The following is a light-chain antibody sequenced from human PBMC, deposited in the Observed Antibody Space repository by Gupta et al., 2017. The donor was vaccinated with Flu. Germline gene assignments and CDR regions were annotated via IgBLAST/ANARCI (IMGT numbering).Light chain of an antibody. CDR2: DVS. CDR1: QSVTSGY. CDR3: QQYGNSLT. J-gene: IGKJ4*01. V-gene: IGKV3-20*01. Sequence: GTRSLAPGERATVSGRARQSVTSGYLAWYQQKPGQAPRLLIFDVSSRATGIPHRFSGRGSGTDFTLTISRLEPEDFAVYYCQQYGNSLTFGGGTKVEIK.